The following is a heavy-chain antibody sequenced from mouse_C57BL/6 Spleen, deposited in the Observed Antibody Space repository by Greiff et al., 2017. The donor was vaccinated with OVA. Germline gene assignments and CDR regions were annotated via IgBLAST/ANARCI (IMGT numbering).Heavy chain of an antibody. J-gene: IGHJ4*01. Sequence: QVQLQQPGAELVRPGSSVKLSCKASGYTFTSYWMDWVKQRPGQGLEWIGNIYPSDSETHYNQKFKDKATLTVDKSSSTAYMQLSSLTSEDSAVYYCARRSYDYDVGYAMDYWGQGTSVTVSS. V-gene: IGHV1-61*01. D-gene: IGHD2-4*01. CDR1: GYTFTSYW. CDR2: IYPSDSET. CDR3: ARRSYDYDVGYAMDY.